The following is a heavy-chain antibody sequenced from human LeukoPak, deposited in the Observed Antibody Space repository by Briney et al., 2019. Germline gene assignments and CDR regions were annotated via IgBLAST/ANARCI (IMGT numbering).Heavy chain of an antibody. Sequence: GGSLRLSCAASGFTFSSYAMRWVRQAPGKGLEWVAVISYDGSNKYYADSVKGRFTISRDNSKNTLYLQMNSLRAEDTAVYYCAREESHHDAFDIWGQGTMVTVSS. V-gene: IGHV3-30-3*01. CDR2: ISYDGSNK. CDR1: GFTFSSYA. CDR3: AREESHHDAFDI. D-gene: IGHD1-14*01. J-gene: IGHJ3*02.